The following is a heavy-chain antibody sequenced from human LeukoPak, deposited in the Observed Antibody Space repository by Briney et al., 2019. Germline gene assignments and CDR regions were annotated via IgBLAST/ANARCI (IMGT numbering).Heavy chain of an antibody. J-gene: IGHJ4*02. CDR2: IYWNDDK. CDR1: GFSLSTSGVG. CDR3: AHRRRTDGDRPVYYFDY. V-gene: IGHV2-5*01. D-gene: IGHD4-17*01. Sequence: SGPTLVKPTQTLTLTCTFSGFSLSTSGVGVGWIRQPPGKALEWLALIYWNDDKRYSPSLKSRLTITKDTSKNQVVLTMTNMDPVDTATYYCAHRRRTDGDRPVYYFDYWGQGTLVTVSS.